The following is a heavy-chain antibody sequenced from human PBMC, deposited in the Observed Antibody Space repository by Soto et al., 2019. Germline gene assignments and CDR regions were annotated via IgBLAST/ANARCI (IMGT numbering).Heavy chain of an antibody. J-gene: IGHJ6*02. CDR3: ARGHYYYGMDV. CDR2: IYYSGTT. CDR1: NGSVSSGTYS. Sequence: SETLSLPCTVSNGSVSSGTYSWSWVRQPPGKGLEWIGYIYYSGTTYYTTSLKSRLTMSMARANDHFSLNLTSVTAADTAVYFCARGHYYYGMDVWGQGITVTVSS. V-gene: IGHV4-30-2*01.